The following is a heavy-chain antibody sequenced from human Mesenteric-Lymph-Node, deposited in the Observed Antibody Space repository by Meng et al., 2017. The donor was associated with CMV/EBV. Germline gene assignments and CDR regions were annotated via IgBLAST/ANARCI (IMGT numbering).Heavy chain of an antibody. CDR1: GFTFSDHY. CDR3: AREGGAAAVYYYYNGMDV. V-gene: IGHV3-11*04. Sequence: GGSLRLSCAASGFTFSDHYMDWVRQAPGKGLEWVSYISSSGNTIYYADSVKGRFTITRDNAKNSLYLQMNSLRAEDTAVYYCAREGGAAAVYYYYNGMDVWGQGTTVTVSS. CDR2: ISSSGNTI. D-gene: IGHD6-13*01. J-gene: IGHJ6*02.